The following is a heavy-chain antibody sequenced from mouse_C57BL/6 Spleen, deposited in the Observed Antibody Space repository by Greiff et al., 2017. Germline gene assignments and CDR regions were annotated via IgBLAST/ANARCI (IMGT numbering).Heavy chain of an antibody. D-gene: IGHD2-4*01. J-gene: IGHJ2*01. V-gene: IGHV1-4*01. CDR3: ARKEDYDPFDY. CDR2: INPSSGYT. Sequence: QVQLQQSGAELARPGASVKMSCKASGYTFTSYTMHWVKQRPGQGLEWIGYINPSSGYTKYNQKFKDKATLTADKSSSTAYMQLSSLTSEDSAVYYCARKEDYDPFDYWGQGTTLTVSS. CDR1: GYTFTSYT.